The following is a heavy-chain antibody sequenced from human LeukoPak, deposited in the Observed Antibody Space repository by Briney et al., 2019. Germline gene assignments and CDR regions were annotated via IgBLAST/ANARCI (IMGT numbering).Heavy chain of an antibody. Sequence: GGSLRLSCAASGFTFSSYWMHWVRQAPGKGLVWVSRISSDGSSTSDEDSVKGRFTISRDNAKNTLYLQMNSLSAEDTAVYYCARAGRISMVRGVSGYYYYYMDVWGKGPRSPSP. CDR1: GFTFSSYW. CDR3: ARAGRISMVRGVSGYYYYYMDV. V-gene: IGHV3-74*01. D-gene: IGHD3-10*01. J-gene: IGHJ6*03. CDR2: ISSDGSST.